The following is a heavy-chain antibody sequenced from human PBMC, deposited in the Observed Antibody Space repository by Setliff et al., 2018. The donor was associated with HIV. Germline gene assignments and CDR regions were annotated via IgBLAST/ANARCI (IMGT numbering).Heavy chain of an antibody. V-gene: IGHV1-2*02. Sequence: GASVKVSCKASGYTFTGYHMHWVRQAPGQGLEWMGWINPNSGGTNYAQKFQGRVTMTRDTSISTAYMEVSNLRPDDTAVYYCATDDYNGDSFDNWGQGTLVTVSS. CDR3: ATDDYNGDSFDN. CDR1: GYTFTGYH. CDR2: INPNSGGT. D-gene: IGHD4-4*01. J-gene: IGHJ4*02.